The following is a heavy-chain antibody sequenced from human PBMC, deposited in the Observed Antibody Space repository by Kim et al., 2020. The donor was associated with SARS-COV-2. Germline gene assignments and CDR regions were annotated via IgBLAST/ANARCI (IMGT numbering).Heavy chain of an antibody. V-gene: IGHV4-31*03. D-gene: IGHD3-10*01. Sequence: SETLSLTCTVSGGSISSGGYYWSWIRQHPGKGLEWIGYIYYSGSTYYNPSLKSRVTISVDTSKNQFSLKLSSVTAADTAVYYCARTHLVIGWFGELLYNDAFDIWGQGTMVTVSS. CDR1: GGSISSGGYY. J-gene: IGHJ3*02. CDR3: ARTHLVIGWFGELLYNDAFDI. CDR2: IYYSGST.